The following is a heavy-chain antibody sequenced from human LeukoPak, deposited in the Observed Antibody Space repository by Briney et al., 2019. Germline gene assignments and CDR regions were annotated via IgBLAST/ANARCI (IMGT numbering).Heavy chain of an antibody. CDR3: ARDPVNDSSGYYGY. Sequence: SETLSLTCAVSGGSISSGGYSWSWIRQPPGKGLEWIGYISYSGSTNYNPSLKSRVTISVDTSKNQFSLKLSSVTAADTAVYYCARDPVNDSSGYYGYWGQGTLVTVSS. D-gene: IGHD3-22*01. CDR1: GGSISSGGYS. CDR2: ISYSGST. V-gene: IGHV4-61*08. J-gene: IGHJ4*02.